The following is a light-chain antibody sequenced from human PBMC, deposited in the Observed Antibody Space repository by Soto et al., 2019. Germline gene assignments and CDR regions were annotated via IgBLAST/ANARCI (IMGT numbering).Light chain of an antibody. CDR2: DAS. CDR3: QQRSNWPST. J-gene: IGKJ4*01. CDR1: QSVSSY. Sequence: EIVLTQSPATLSLSTGDRATLSFRASQSVSSYLAWYQQKPGQAPRLLIYDASNRATGIPARFSGSGSGTDFTLTITSLEPEDVAVYYCQQRSNWPSTFGGGTTVEIK. V-gene: IGKV3-11*01.